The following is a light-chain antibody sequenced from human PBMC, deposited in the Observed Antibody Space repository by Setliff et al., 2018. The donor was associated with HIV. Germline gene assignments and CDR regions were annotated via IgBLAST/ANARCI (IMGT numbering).Light chain of an antibody. J-gene: IGKJ1*01. V-gene: IGKV4-1*01. CDR2: WAS. CDR1: QSVLYSSNNKNY. Sequence: DIVMTQSPDSLAVSLGERATINCKSSQSVLYSSNNKNYLAWYQHKPGQPPKLLIYWASTRESGVPDRFSGSGSGTDFTLTISSLQAEDVAVYSCQQYYSSPRTFGQGTKV. CDR3: QQYYSSPRT.